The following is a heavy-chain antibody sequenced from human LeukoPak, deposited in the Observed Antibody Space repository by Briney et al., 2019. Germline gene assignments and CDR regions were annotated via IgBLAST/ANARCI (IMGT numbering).Heavy chain of an antibody. V-gene: IGHV3-74*01. J-gene: IGHJ3*02. Sequence: GGSLRLSCAASGFTFSSYSMNWVRQAPGKGLVWVSRIKSDGSSTSYADSVKGRFTISRDNAKNTLYLQMNSLRAEDTAVYYCARRGAATDAFDIWGQGTMVTVSS. CDR3: ARRGAATDAFDI. CDR2: IKSDGSST. CDR1: GFTFSSYS. D-gene: IGHD1-26*01.